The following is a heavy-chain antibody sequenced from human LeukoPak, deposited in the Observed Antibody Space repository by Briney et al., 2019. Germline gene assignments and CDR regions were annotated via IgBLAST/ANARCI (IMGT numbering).Heavy chain of an antibody. CDR3: ARHVGYYGSGSYSLYYFDY. D-gene: IGHD3-10*01. V-gene: IGHV5-51*01. CDR1: GYSFTSYW. CDR2: IYPGDSDT. Sequence: GESLQISCKGSGYSFTSYWIGWVRQMPGKGLEWMGIIYPGDSDTRYGPSFQGQVTISADKSISTAYLQWSSLKASDTAMYYCARHVGYYGSGSYSLYYFDYWGQGTLVTVSS. J-gene: IGHJ4*02.